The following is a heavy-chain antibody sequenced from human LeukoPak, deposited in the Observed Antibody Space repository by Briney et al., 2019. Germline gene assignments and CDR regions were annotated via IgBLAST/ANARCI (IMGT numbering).Heavy chain of an antibody. CDR3: ASNPYCSSTSCYGVNYYYYYGMDV. Sequence: GGSLRLSCAASGFTFSSYSMHWVRQAPGKGLEWVSSISSSSSYIYYADSVKGRFTISRDNAKNSLYLQMNSLRAEDTAVYYCASNPYCSSTSCYGVNYYYYYGMDVWGQGTTVTVSS. CDR1: GFTFSSYS. J-gene: IGHJ6*02. CDR2: ISSSSSYI. V-gene: IGHV3-21*01. D-gene: IGHD2-2*01.